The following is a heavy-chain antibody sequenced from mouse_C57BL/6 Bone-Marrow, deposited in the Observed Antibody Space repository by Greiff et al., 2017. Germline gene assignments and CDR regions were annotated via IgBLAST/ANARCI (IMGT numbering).Heavy chain of an antibody. CDR3: ARSPFYGSSYPYYAMDY. D-gene: IGHD1-1*01. CDR1: GYTFTSYG. V-gene: IGHV1-81*01. CDR2: IYPRSGNT. Sequence: QVQLQQSGAELARPGASVKLSCKASGYTFTSYGISWVKQRTGQGLEWIGEIYPRSGNTYYNEKFKGKATLTADKSSSTAYMELRSLTSEDSAVYFGARSPFYGSSYPYYAMDYWGQGTSVTVSS. J-gene: IGHJ4*01.